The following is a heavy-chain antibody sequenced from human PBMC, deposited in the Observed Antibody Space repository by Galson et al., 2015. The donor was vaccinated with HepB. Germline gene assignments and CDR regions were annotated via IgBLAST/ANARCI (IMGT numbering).Heavy chain of an antibody. J-gene: IGHJ4*02. V-gene: IGHV3-49*03. CDR3: TREGGGYGDYAVDFDY. CDR1: GFTFGDYG. CDR2: IRSKAYDGTT. D-gene: IGHD4-17*01. Sequence: SLRLSCAASGFTFGDYGMNWFRQAPGKGLEWVGFIRSKAYDGTTEYAASVQGRFTISRDDSKSIAYLQMNSLKTEDTAVYYCTREGGGYGDYAVDFDYWGQGAPVTVSS.